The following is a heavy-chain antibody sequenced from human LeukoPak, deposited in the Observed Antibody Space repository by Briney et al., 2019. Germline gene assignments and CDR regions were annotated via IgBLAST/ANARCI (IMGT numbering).Heavy chain of an antibody. CDR3: ANSVGVVLLYY. D-gene: IGHD2-21*01. V-gene: IGHV4-38-2*02. CDR2: IFHFGNT. CDR1: GYTINSGYY. J-gene: IGHJ4*02. Sequence: SETLSLTCTVSGYTINSGYYWGWIRQSPGKGLEWIGTIFHFGNTYYNPSLESRVTMSVDTSKNQFSLRLSSVTAADTAVYYCANSVGVVLLYYWGQGTLVTVSS.